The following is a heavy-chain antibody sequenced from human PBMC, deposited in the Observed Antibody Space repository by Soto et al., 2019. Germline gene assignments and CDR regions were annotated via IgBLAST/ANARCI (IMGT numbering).Heavy chain of an antibody. CDR2: ISFDGMNT. CDR3: AKDGGDSSGRYNYYYYALDV. J-gene: IGHJ6*02. V-gene: IGHV3-30*18. Sequence: QVQLVESGGGVVQPGRSLRLACAASGFSFSSYGMHWVRQAPGKGLEWVAIISFDGMNTHYADSVKGRFTISRDNSQNTLYLEMNSLRPEDTAVFYCAKDGGDSSGRYNYYYYALDVWGQGTTVTVSS. CDR1: GFSFSSYG. D-gene: IGHD3-22*01.